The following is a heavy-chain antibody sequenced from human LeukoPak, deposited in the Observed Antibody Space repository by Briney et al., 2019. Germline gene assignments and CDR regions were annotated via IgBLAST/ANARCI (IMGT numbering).Heavy chain of an antibody. Sequence: GGSLRLSCAASGFTVSSNYMSWVRQAPGKGLEWVSVIYSGGSTYYADSVKGRFTISRDNSKNTLYLQMNSLRAEDTAVYYCAKATGGYDSSGYYFDYWGQGTLVTVSS. V-gene: IGHV3-53*01. D-gene: IGHD3-22*01. CDR2: IYSGGST. J-gene: IGHJ4*02. CDR1: GFTVSSNY. CDR3: AKATGGYDSSGYYFDY.